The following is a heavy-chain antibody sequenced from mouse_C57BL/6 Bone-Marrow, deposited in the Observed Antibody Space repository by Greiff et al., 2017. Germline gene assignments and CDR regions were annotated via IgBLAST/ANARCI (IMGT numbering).Heavy chain of an antibody. CDR3: ARAGDYAMDY. J-gene: IGHJ4*01. CDR1: GYTFTSYW. V-gene: IGHV1-69*01. Sequence: QVQLQQPGAELVMPGASVKLSCKASGYTFTSYWMHWVKQRPGQGLEWIGEIDPSDSYTNYNEKFKGKATFTADTSSNTAYMQLSSLTTEDSAIYYCARAGDYAMDYWGQGTSVTVSS. CDR2: IDPSDSYT.